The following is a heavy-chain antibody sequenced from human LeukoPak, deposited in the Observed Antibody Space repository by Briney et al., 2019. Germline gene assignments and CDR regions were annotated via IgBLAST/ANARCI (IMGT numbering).Heavy chain of an antibody. CDR2: ISYDGSNK. Sequence: GGSLRLSCAASGFTFSSYAMHWVRQAPGKGLEWVAVISYDGSNKYYADSVKGRFTISRDKSKNTLYLQMNSLRAEDTAVYYCARDPYDFWSGYQDYWGQGTLVTVSS. CDR3: ARDPYDFWSGYQDY. D-gene: IGHD3-3*01. V-gene: IGHV3-30-3*01. CDR1: GFTFSSYA. J-gene: IGHJ4*02.